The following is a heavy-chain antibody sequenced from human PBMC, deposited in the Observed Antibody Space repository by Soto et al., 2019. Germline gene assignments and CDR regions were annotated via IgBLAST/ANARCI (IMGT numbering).Heavy chain of an antibody. J-gene: IGHJ4*02. D-gene: IGHD6-6*01. V-gene: IGHV1-69*01. CDR3: ARVKGEEAARYDFDY. Sequence: QVQLVQSGAEVKKPGSSVKVSCKASGGTFSSYAISWVRQAPGQGLEWMGEIIPIFGTANYAQKFQGSVTITADESTSTAYMELSSLRSEDTAVYYCARVKGEEAARYDFDYWGQGTLVTVSS. CDR1: GGTFSSYA. CDR2: IIPIFGTA.